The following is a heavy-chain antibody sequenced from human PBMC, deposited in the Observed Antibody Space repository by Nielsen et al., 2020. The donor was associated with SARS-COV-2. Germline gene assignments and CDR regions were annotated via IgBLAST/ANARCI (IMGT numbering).Heavy chain of an antibody. CDR2: IGTAGDT. Sequence: GESLKISCAASGFTFSSYDMHWVRQATGKGLEWVSAIGTAGDTYYPGSVKGRFTISRENAKNSLYLQMNCLRAGDTAVYYCARAPPTWLRFSDGMDVWGQGTTVTVSS. CDR1: GFTFSSYD. J-gene: IGHJ6*02. CDR3: ARAPPTWLRFSDGMDV. V-gene: IGHV3-13*04. D-gene: IGHD5-12*01.